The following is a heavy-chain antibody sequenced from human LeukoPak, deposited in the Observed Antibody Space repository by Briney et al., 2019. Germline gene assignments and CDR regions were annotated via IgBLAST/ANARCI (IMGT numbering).Heavy chain of an antibody. D-gene: IGHD5-18*01. J-gene: IGHJ3*02. CDR2: ISGCGTTI. Sequence: PGGSLRLSCAAYGFTFSRYEMNWVRQAPGKGLECVSYISGCGTTILYAESVKGRFTISRDNSKSSLYLQMNSLRAEDTAVYYCARDPSYSFGDDAFDIWGQRTMVTVSS. V-gene: IGHV3-48*03. CDR1: GFTFSRYE. CDR3: ARDPSYSFGDDAFDI.